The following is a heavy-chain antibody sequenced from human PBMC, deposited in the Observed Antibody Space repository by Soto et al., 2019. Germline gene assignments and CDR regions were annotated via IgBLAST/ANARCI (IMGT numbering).Heavy chain of an antibody. D-gene: IGHD1-7*01. CDR2: INAGNGNT. Sequence: GASVKVSCKASGYTFTSYAMHWVRQAPGQRLEWMGWINAGNGNTKYSQKFQGRVTITRDTSASTAYMELSSLRSEDTAVYYCARDANWNCEFDYWGQGNLVTVSS. J-gene: IGHJ4*02. CDR3: ARDANWNCEFDY. V-gene: IGHV1-3*01. CDR1: GYTFTSYA.